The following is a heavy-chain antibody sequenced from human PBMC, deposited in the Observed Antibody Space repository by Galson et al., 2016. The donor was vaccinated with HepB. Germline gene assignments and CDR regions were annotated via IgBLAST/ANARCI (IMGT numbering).Heavy chain of an antibody. Sequence: SETLSLTCTVSGGSVTSGTYSWSWIRQPPGKGLEWIGHIYYSGGTNYSPSLKSRVTVSVDTSNTQFSLKLASLTAADTAVYYCARGLYTSTWNGDYYAMGVWGQGTTVTVSS. CDR3: ARGLYTSTWNGDYYAMGV. D-gene: IGHD6-13*01. CDR1: GGSVTSGTYS. CDR2: IYYSGGT. V-gene: IGHV4-61*01. J-gene: IGHJ6*02.